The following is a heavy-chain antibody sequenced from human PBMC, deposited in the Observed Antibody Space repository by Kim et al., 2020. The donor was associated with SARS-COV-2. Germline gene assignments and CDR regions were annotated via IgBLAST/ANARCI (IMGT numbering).Heavy chain of an antibody. J-gene: IGHJ3*02. V-gene: IGHV1-18*01. D-gene: IGHD1-26*01. CDR3: ARGHGVGATHLDAFDI. CDR1: GYSFISYG. Sequence: ASVKVSCKASGYSFISYGITWVRQAPGQGLEWMGWISDYSGNTNYAQKFQDRVTMTTDTSTSTVYMELRSLRSDDTAVYYCARGHGVGATHLDAFDIWGQGTMVTVSS. CDR2: ISDYSGNT.